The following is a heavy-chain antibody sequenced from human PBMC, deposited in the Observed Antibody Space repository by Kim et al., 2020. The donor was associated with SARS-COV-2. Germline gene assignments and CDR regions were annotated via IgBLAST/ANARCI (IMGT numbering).Heavy chain of an antibody. D-gene: IGHD1-1*01. V-gene: IGHV3-48*02. CDR2: ISSSSSTI. J-gene: IGHJ4*02. Sequence: GGSLRLSCAASGFTFSSYSMNWVRQAPGKGLEWVSYISSSSSTIYYADSVKGRFTISRDNAKNSLYLQMNSLRDEDTAVYYCAATGTTGTTSLGNFDYWGQGTLGTVSS. CDR3: AATGTTGTTSLGNFDY. CDR1: GFTFSSYS.